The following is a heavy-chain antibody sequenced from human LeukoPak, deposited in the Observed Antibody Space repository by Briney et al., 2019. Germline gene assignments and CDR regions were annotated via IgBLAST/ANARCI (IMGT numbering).Heavy chain of an antibody. CDR3: ARVRTFGELLGGLDY. Sequence: ASVKVSCKASGYTFTSYAMHWVRQAPGQRLEWMGWINAGNGNTKYSQKFQGRVTITRDTSARTAYMELSSPRSEDTAVYYCARVRTFGELLGGLDYWGQGTLVTVSS. D-gene: IGHD3-10*01. CDR2: INAGNGNT. J-gene: IGHJ4*02. V-gene: IGHV1-3*01. CDR1: GYTFTSYA.